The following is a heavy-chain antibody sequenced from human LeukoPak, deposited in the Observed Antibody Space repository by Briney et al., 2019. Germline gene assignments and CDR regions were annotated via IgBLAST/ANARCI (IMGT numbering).Heavy chain of an antibody. CDR2: ISGSGGST. Sequence: GGSLRLSCAASGFTFSSYAMSWVRQAPGRGLEWVSAISGSGGSTYYADSVKGRFTISRDNSKNTLYLQMNSLRAEDTAVYYCAKEPLSGVVPAAKTWGQGTLVTVSS. J-gene: IGHJ5*02. D-gene: IGHD2-2*01. V-gene: IGHV3-23*01. CDR3: AKEPLSGVVPAAKT. CDR1: GFTFSSYA.